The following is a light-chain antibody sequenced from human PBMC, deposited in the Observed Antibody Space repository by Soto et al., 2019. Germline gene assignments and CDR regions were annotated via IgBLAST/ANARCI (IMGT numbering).Light chain of an antibody. Sequence: QSVLTQPPSASGTPGQRVTISCSGSDSNIGSHTVNWYQQLPGTAPKLLIYTDNQRPSGVPDRFSGSKSGTSASLAISGLQSEDEAHYYCAAWDNTLNGYGVFGGGTKLTVL. V-gene: IGLV1-44*01. CDR1: DSNIGSHT. CDR2: TDN. CDR3: AAWDNTLNGYGV. J-gene: IGLJ3*02.